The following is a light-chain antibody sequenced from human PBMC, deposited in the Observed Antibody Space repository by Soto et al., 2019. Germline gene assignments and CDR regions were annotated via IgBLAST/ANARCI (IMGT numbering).Light chain of an antibody. CDR2: AAS. J-gene: IGKJ5*01. CDR3: QQYNSYPIT. CDR1: QSISRY. V-gene: IGKV1-16*01. Sequence: DLQMTQSPSSLSASVGDSVTSXXRTSQSISRYLNWYQQKPEKAPKSXIYAASSLQSGVPSRFSGSGSGTDFTLTISSLQPEDFATYYCQQYNSYPITFGQGTRLEIK.